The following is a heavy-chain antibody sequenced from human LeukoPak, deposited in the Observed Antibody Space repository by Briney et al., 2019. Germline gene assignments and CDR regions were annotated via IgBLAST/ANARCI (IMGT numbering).Heavy chain of an antibody. CDR2: INWDGGSA. D-gene: IGHD6-19*01. V-gene: IGHV3-20*04. CDR1: GFTFDDYG. Sequence: GGSLRLSCAASGFTFDDYGMSWARQAPGKGLEWVSGINWDGGSAGYADSVKGRFTISRDNAKNFLYLQMNSLRAEDTALYYCARTVSSAGWSDDAFDIWGQGTMVTVSS. CDR3: ARTVSSAGWSDDAFDI. J-gene: IGHJ3*02.